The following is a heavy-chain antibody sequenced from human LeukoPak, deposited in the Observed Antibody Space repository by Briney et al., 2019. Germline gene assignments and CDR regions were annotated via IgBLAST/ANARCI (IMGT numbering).Heavy chain of an antibody. D-gene: IGHD3-10*01. J-gene: IGHJ5*02. CDR3: ARVEYYGSGSYSWCDL. Sequence: ASVKVSSKASAYTFTSYYMHWVRQAPGQGLQWMGIINPSGGSTSYAQKFQSRGTMTTDMSTSTVYMEQSSLRCADTAVYYCARVEYYGSGSYSWCDLWGQGTLVTVSS. V-gene: IGHV1-46*01. CDR2: INPSGGST. CDR1: AYTFTSYY.